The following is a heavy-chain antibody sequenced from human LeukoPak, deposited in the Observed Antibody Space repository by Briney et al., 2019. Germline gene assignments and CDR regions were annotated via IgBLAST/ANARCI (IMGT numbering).Heavy chain of an antibody. D-gene: IGHD6-19*01. CDR3: ARVGSGWYFSY. J-gene: IGHJ4*02. V-gene: IGHV3-53*01. Sequence: QPGRSLRLSCAASGFTVSSNYMSWVRQAPGKGLEWVSVIYSGGSTYYADSVKGRFTISRDNSKNTLYLQMNSLRAEDTAVYYCARVGSGWYFSYWGQGTLVTVSS. CDR1: GFTVSSNY. CDR2: IYSGGST.